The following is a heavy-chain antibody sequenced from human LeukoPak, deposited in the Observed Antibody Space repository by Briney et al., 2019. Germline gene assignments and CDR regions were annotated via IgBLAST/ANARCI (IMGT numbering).Heavy chain of an antibody. CDR3: ARARNGTLKY. D-gene: IGHD1-26*01. Sequence: GGSLRLSCAASGFTFSNYAMSWVRQAPGQGLEWVSGISGSGGSTYYADSVKGRLTISRDNSKNTLYLQMDSLRAEDTAVYYCARARNGTLKYWGQGTLVTVCS. CDR2: ISGSGGST. V-gene: IGHV3-23*01. CDR1: GFTFSNYA. J-gene: IGHJ4*02.